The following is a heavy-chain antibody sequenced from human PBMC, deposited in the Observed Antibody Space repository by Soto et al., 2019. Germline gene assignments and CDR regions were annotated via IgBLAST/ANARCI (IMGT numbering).Heavy chain of an antibody. V-gene: IGHV4-61*08. CDR2: LYYNGSS. Sequence: VQLQESGPGLVKPSETLSLTCTVSGGSFSSGAYYWSWMRQPPGNGREWIGFLYYNGSSYYSPSLKSRVTISVDTSRNQSSLKLNSVSAADTAVYYCARWRDDYGAQTWVHPWGPGLLVIASS. CDR1: GGSFSSGAYY. CDR3: ARWRDDYGAQTWVHP. J-gene: IGHJ5*02. D-gene: IGHD4-17*01.